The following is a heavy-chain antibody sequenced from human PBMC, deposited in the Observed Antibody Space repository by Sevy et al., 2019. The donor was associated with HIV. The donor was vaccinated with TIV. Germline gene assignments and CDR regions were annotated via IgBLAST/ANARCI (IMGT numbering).Heavy chain of an antibody. J-gene: IGHJ2*01. CDR2: LYSTGAT. V-gene: IGHV4-39*01. CDR3: ATPLPSGWYEGTGGYFDL. D-gene: IGHD6-19*01. Sequence: SETLSLTCTISGGSISSSSYYWGWIRQPPGKGLEWMGSLYSTGATSYNPSLESRVTVSAATSRDRFYLELDSVSAADTAVYYCATPLPSGWYEGTGGYFDLWGRGTLVTVSS. CDR1: GGSISSSSYY.